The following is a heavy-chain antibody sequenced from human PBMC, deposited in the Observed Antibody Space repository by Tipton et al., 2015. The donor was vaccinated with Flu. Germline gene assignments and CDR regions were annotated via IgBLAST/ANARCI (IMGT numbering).Heavy chain of an antibody. J-gene: IGHJ4*02. CDR1: GGSFSGYY. D-gene: IGHD3-22*01. Sequence: TLSLTCAVSGGSFSGYYWSWIRQSPGKGLEWIGEINHSGSANYKASLKSRVTMSVDTSMNQFSLKLTSVTAADTAVYYCARVSPHRITSIMVVMLPEGYFDYWGQGTQVIVSS. CDR2: INHSGSA. CDR3: ARVSPHRITSIMVVMLPEGYFDY. V-gene: IGHV4-34*01.